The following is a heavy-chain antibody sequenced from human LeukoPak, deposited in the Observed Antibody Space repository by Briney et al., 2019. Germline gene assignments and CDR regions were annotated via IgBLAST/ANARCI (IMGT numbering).Heavy chain of an antibody. D-gene: IGHD2-21*02. J-gene: IGHJ4*02. Sequence: GGSLRLSCAASGFTFSTYWVHWVRQAPGKGLVWVARINGDGSSTTYADSVKGRFTISRDNSKNTLYLQMNSLRAEDTAVYYCARVTHIVVVTALEGPDLGDYWGQGTLVTVSS. CDR3: ARVTHIVVVTALEGPDLGDY. CDR2: INGDGSST. V-gene: IGHV3-74*01. CDR1: GFTFSTYW.